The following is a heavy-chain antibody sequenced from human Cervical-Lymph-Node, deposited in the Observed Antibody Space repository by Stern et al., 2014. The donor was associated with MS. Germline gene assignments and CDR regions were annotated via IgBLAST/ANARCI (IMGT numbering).Heavy chain of an antibody. Sequence: VQLVESGGGVVQPGRSLRLSCAASGFPFSNYGMHWVRQAPGKGLEWVAVLWYDGSKMFYADSVKGRFTVYRDMSNNNVFLHMSSLRVEDTAFYYCARGDYGNYLDYWGQGTLVTVSS. D-gene: IGHD4-17*01. CDR2: LWYDGSKM. CDR1: GFPFSNYG. J-gene: IGHJ4*02. CDR3: ARGDYGNYLDY. V-gene: IGHV3-33*01.